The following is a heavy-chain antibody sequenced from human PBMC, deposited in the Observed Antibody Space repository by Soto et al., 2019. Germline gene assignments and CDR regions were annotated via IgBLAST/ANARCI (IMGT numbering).Heavy chain of an antibody. V-gene: IGHV3-11*01. CDR1: GFTFSDYY. CDR2: ISSSGSTI. Sequence: GGSLRLSCAASGFTFSDYYMSWIRQASGKGLEWVSYISSSGSTIYYADSVKGRFTISRDNAKNSLYLQMNSLRAEDTAVYYCARAEVEQLVRMLDYYYGMDVWGQGTTVTVSS. CDR3: ARAEVEQLVRMLDYYYGMDV. D-gene: IGHD6-13*01. J-gene: IGHJ6*02.